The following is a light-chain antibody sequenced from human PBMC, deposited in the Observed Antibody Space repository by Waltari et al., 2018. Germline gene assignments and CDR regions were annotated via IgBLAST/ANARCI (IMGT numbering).Light chain of an antibody. V-gene: IGLV2-8*01. J-gene: IGLJ1*01. CDR2: EVS. CDR1: SSDVGGYNY. CDR3: SSYAGSNNPYV. Sequence: QSALTQPPSASGFPGQSVTIPCTGTSSDVGGYNYVSWYQQHPGKAPKLMIYEVSKRPSGVPDRFSGSKSGNTASLTVSGLQAEDEADYYCSSYAGSNNPYVFGTGTKVTVL.